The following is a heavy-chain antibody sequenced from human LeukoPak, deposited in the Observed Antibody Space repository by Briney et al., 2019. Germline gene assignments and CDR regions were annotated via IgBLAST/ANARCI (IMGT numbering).Heavy chain of an antibody. CDR1: GFIFSNYA. Sequence: PGGSLRLSCVASGFIFSNYAMSWVRQAPGKGLEWVSTLSASSGNTYYADSVKGRFTISRDTSKNTVYLQMNSPRAEDTAVYFCAKRGGSIWYQFDSWGQGTLVTVSS. CDR2: LSASSGNT. D-gene: IGHD6-13*01. V-gene: IGHV3-23*01. J-gene: IGHJ4*02. CDR3: AKRGGSIWYQFDS.